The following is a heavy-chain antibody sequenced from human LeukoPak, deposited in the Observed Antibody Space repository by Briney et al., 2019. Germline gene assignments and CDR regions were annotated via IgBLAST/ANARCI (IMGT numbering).Heavy chain of an antibody. CDR2: IKQDGSEK. CDR1: GFTFSSYE. J-gene: IGHJ4*02. CDR3: ARVEASGYDYGAFDY. Sequence: GGSLRLSCAASGFTFSSYEMNWVRQAPGKGLEWVANIKQDGSEKYYVDSVKGRFTIPRDNAKNSLYLQMNSLRAEDTAVYYCARVEASGYDYGAFDYWGQGTLVTVSS. V-gene: IGHV3-7*01. D-gene: IGHD5-12*01.